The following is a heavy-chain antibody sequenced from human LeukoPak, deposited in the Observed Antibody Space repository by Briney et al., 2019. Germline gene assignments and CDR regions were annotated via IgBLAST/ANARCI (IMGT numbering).Heavy chain of an antibody. Sequence: QPGGSLRLSCAASGFPFSTYNMHWVRQAPGKGLEWVAVISSDGSSENYADSVEGRFAISRDNSRNTLYLQMNTLRTEDTAVYYCAREKYCTITDCLHGRFNFDYWGQGTLVTVPS. CDR3: AREKYCTITDCLHGRFNFDY. D-gene: IGHD2-2*01. CDR2: ISSDGSSE. CDR1: GFPFSTYN. V-gene: IGHV3-30*09. J-gene: IGHJ4*02.